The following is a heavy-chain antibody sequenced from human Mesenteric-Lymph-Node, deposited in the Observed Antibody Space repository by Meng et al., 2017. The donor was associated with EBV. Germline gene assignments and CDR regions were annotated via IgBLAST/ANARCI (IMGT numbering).Heavy chain of an antibody. Sequence: QITLKESGPTLVKPTQTLTLTCPFPGLALSPGVAVGGHRQAPGKALQWLAHIYWDDDKRYSQSLKSRLTITKDTSKNQVDLTMTNVDPTDTATYYCAHLTINDYGSTSYYYFDYWGQGTMVTVAA. J-gene: IGHJ4*02. CDR3: AHLTINDYGSTSYYYFDY. V-gene: IGHV2-5*02. D-gene: IGHD3-10*01. CDR2: IYWDDDK. CDR1: GLALSPGVA.